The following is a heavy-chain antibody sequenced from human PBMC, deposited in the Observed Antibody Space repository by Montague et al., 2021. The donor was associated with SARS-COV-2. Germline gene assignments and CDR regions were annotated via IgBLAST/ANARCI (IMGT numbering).Heavy chain of an antibody. V-gene: IGHV2-70*11. CDR1: GFSLNTSVMC. Sequence: PALVKPTQTLTLTRTFSGFSLNTSVMCVSWIRQPPGKALEWLARIDWDDDKYYSTSLKTRLTISKDTSKNQVVLTMTNMDPVDTATYYCARTYAPSAVAVDYWGQGTMVTVSS. D-gene: IGHD6-19*01. CDR2: IDWDDDK. CDR3: ARTYAPSAVAVDY. J-gene: IGHJ4*02.